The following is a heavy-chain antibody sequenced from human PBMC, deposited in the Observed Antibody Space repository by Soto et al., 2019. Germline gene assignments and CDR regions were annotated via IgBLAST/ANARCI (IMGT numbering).Heavy chain of an antibody. Sequence: SETLSLTCTVSGGSISSGDYYWSWIRQPPGKGLEWIGYIYYSGSTYYNPSLKSRVTISVDTSKNQFSLKLSSVTAADTAVYYCASTQLSGYDRDYYYYYGMDVWGQGTTVTVSS. CDR3: ASTQLSGYDRDYYYYYGMDV. V-gene: IGHV4-30-4*01. CDR1: GGSISSGDYY. CDR2: IYYSGST. J-gene: IGHJ6*02. D-gene: IGHD5-12*01.